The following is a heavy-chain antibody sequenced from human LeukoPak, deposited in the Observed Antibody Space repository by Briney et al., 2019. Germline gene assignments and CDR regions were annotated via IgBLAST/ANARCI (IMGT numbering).Heavy chain of an antibody. CDR3: AGPNYYDSSGYLDY. V-gene: IGHV3-30*02. D-gene: IGHD3-22*01. Sequence: GGSLRLSCAASGFTFSSYGMHWVRQAPGKGLEWVAFIRYDGSNKYYADSVKGRFTISRDNSKNTLYLQMNSLRAEDTAVYYCAGPNYYDSSGYLDYWGQGTLVTVSS. CDR2: IRYDGSNK. J-gene: IGHJ4*02. CDR1: GFTFSSYG.